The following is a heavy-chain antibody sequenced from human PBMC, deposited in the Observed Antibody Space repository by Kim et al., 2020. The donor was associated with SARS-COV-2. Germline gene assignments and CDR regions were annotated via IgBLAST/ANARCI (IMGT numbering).Heavy chain of an antibody. D-gene: IGHD2-21*02. CDR3: AKAWPGAVVVTALSLDY. V-gene: IGHV3-30*18. CDR1: GFTFSSYG. Sequence: GGSLRLSCAASGFTFSSYGMHWVRQAPGKGLEWVAVISYDGSNKYYADSVKGRFTISRDNSKNTLYLQMNSLRAEDTAVYYCAKAWPGAVVVTALSLDYWGQGTLVTVSS. J-gene: IGHJ4*02. CDR2: ISYDGSNK.